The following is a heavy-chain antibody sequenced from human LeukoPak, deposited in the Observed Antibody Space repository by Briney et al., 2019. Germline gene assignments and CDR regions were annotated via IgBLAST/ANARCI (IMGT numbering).Heavy chain of an antibody. J-gene: IGHJ6*02. CDR2: IYYSGST. D-gene: IGHD5-18*01. CDR3: ARDALDTAMVRVYYYGMDV. CDR1: GGSISSSSYY. Sequence: SETLSLTCTVSGGSISSSSYYWGWIRQPPGKGLEWIGSIYYSGSTYYNPSLKSRVTISVDTSKNQFSLKLSSVTAADTAVYYCARDALDTAMVRVYYYGMDVWGQGTTVTVSS. V-gene: IGHV4-39*01.